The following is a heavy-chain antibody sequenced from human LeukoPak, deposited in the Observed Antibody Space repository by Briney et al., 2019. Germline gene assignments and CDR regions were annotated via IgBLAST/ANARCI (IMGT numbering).Heavy chain of an antibody. CDR3: ARDPPQLDAFDI. CDR2: IIPIFGTA. J-gene: IGHJ3*02. CDR1: GGTFSSYA. V-gene: IGHV1-69*13. Sequence: SVKVSCKASGGTFSSYAISWVRQAPGQGLEWMGGIIPIFGTANYAQKFQGRVTITADESTSTAYMELSSLRSEDTAVYYCARDPPQLDAFDIWGQGTMVTVSS. D-gene: IGHD3-10*01.